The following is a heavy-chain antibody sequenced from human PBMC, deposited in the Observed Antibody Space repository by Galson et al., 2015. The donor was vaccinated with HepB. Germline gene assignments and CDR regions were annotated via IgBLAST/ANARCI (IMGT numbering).Heavy chain of an antibody. V-gene: IGHV3-23*01. Sequence: SLRLSCAASGFTFSSYAMSWVRQAPGKGLEWVSAISGSGGSTYYADSVKGRFTISRDNSKNTLYLQMNSLRAEDTAVYYCAKADYGDFLGRYYYYGMDVWGQGTTVTVSS. CDR1: GFTFSSYA. CDR3: AKADYGDFLGRYYYYGMDV. CDR2: ISGSGGST. D-gene: IGHD4-17*01. J-gene: IGHJ6*02.